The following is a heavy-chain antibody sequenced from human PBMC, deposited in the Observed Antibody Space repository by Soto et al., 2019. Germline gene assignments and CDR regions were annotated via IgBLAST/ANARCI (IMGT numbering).Heavy chain of an antibody. D-gene: IGHD3-22*01. CDR3: GKSDLDVKGGSRGVVGGLVGDY. V-gene: IGHV3-30*18. CDR1: GFTFSNYD. J-gene: IGHJ4*02. Sequence: QVQLVESGGGVVQPGRSQRLSCAASGFTFSNYDMHWVRQAPGKGLEWVAVISYDGSKEYYADSVKGRFTISRDNSKNPLYLEMNRLRGDGTALYFCGKSDLDVKGGSRGVVGGLVGDYWGQGTLVTVSS. CDR2: ISYDGSKE.